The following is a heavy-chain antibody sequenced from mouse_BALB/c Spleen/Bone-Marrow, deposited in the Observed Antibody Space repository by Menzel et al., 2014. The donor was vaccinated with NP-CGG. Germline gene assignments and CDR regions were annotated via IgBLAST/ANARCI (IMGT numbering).Heavy chain of an antibody. CDR3: VRHKNYYAMDY. CDR1: GFAFSRYD. J-gene: IGHJ4*01. V-gene: IGHV5-12-1*01. Sequence: EVKLVESGGGLVKPGGSLKLSCAASGFAFSRYDMSWVRQTPEKRLEWVAYITNGGDNTYYPDTVKGRFTIPRDNAKNTLYLQMSSLKSEDTAMYYCVRHKNYYAMDYWGQGTSVTVSS. CDR2: ITNGGDNT.